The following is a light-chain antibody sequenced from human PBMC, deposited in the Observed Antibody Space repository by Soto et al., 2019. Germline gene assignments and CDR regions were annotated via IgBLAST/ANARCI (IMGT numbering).Light chain of an antibody. CDR2: EVT. CDR3: CSFTSSNTHV. CDR1: SSDVGIYNY. V-gene: IGLV2-14*01. Sequence: QSALTQPASVSGSPGQSIAISCTGSSSDVGIYNYVSWYQQHPGKVPKLIIYEVTNRPSGVSGRFSGSKSGNTASLTISGLQAEDEADYYCCSFTSSNTHVFGTGTKLTVL. J-gene: IGLJ1*01.